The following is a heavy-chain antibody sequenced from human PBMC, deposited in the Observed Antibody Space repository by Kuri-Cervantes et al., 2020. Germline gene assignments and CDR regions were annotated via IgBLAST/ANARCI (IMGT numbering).Heavy chain of an antibody. Sequence: GESLKISCAASGFTFSSYAMSWVRQAPGKGLEWVSAISGSSGSTYYADSVKGRFTISRDNSKNTLYLQMNSLRAEDTAVYYCARDRGVLRYFDWLPDAFDIWGQGTMVTVSS. J-gene: IGHJ3*02. V-gene: IGHV3-23*01. CDR1: GFTFSSYA. D-gene: IGHD3-9*01. CDR2: ISGSSGST. CDR3: ARDRGVLRYFDWLPDAFDI.